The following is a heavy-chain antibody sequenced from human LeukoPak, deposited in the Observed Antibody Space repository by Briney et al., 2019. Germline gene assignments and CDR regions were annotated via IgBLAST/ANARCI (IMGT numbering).Heavy chain of an antibody. D-gene: IGHD3-9*01. CDR1: GYTFTSYD. CDR2: MNPNSCNT. V-gene: IGHV1-8*01. J-gene: IGHJ6*03. CDR3: ARAHVLRYFDWLPNYYYYYYMDV. Sequence: ASVKVSCKASGYTFTSYDINWVRQATGQGLEWMGWMNPNSCNTGYAQKFQGRVTMTRNTSISTAYMELSSLRSEDTAVYYCARAHVLRYFDWLPNYYYYYYMDVWGKGTTVTVSS.